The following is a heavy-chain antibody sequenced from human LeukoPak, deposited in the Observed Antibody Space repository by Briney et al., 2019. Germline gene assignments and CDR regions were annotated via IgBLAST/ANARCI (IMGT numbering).Heavy chain of an antibody. J-gene: IGHJ4*02. CDR2: IYYSGST. V-gene: IGHV4-59*12. Sequence: SGTLSLTCTVSGGSISSYYWSWIRQPAGKGLEWIGYIYYSGSTNYNPSLKSRVTISLDTSKNQFSLKLSSVTAADTAVYYCARDVAGSYGSGSRPYWGQGTLVTVSS. CDR1: GGSISSYY. D-gene: IGHD3-10*01. CDR3: ARDVAGSYGSGSRPY.